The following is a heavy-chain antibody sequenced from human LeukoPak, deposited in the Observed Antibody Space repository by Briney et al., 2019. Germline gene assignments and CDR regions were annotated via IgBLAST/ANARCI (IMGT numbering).Heavy chain of an antibody. V-gene: IGHV3-23*01. CDR2: ISSTGGTT. CDR3: AKNGNRGAYCTGGTCYPYFYYYMDV. CDR1: GITFSSYG. J-gene: IGHJ6*03. Sequence: PGGSLRLSCAASGITFSSYGMSWVRQAPGKGLEWVSSISSTGGTTYYADSVKGRFTISRDNSKNTLYLQMNSLRAEDTAIYYCAKNGNRGAYCTGGTCYPYFYYYMDVWGKGTTVTIS. D-gene: IGHD2-15*01.